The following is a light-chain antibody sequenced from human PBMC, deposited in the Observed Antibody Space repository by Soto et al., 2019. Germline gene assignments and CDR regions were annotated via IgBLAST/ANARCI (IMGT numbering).Light chain of an antibody. CDR3: QHRSNWPPT. Sequence: EIVLTQSPATLSLSPGERATLSCRASQSVSSYLAWYQQKPGQAPRLLIYDASNRATGIPARFSGSGSGTDFTLTISSLEPEDFADYYCQHRSNWPPTFGQGTKLEIK. CDR1: QSVSSY. CDR2: DAS. J-gene: IGKJ2*01. V-gene: IGKV3-11*01.